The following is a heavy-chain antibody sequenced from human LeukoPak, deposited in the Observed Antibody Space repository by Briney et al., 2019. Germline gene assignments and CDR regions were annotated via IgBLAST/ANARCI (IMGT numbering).Heavy chain of an antibody. V-gene: IGHV1-69*04. Sequence: SVKVSCKASGGTLSSYAISWVRQAPGQGLEWMGRIIPILGIANYAQKFQGRVTITADKSTSTAYMELSSLRSEDTAVYYCARDGIAAAGTEFDYWGQGTLVTVSS. CDR2: IIPILGIA. D-gene: IGHD6-13*01. CDR1: GGTLSSYA. CDR3: ARDGIAAAGTEFDY. J-gene: IGHJ4*02.